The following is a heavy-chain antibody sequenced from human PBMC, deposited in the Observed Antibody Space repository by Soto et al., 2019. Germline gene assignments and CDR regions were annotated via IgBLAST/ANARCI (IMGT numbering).Heavy chain of an antibody. CDR3: AKTHYYDSSGYEYYFDY. V-gene: IGHV3-30*18. Sequence: SLRLSCAASGFTFSSYGMHWVRQAPGKGLEWVAVISYDGSNKYYADSVKGRFTISRDNSKNTLYLQMNSLRAEDTAVYYCAKTHYYDSSGYEYYFDYWGQGTLVTVSS. J-gene: IGHJ4*02. D-gene: IGHD3-22*01. CDR2: ISYDGSNK. CDR1: GFTFSSYG.